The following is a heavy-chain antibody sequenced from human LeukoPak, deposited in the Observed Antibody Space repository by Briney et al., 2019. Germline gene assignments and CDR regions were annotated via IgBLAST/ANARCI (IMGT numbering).Heavy chain of an antibody. J-gene: IGHJ4*02. Sequence: GGSLRLSCATSGFTFSGYGMHWVRQAPGKGLEWATVIWSDGSNKYYADSVKGRFTISRDNSKNTLYLQMNSLRGDDTAIYYCARELAAWGQGTLVTVSS. D-gene: IGHD6-13*01. V-gene: IGHV3-33*01. CDR3: ARELAA. CDR2: IWSDGSNK. CDR1: GFTFSGYG.